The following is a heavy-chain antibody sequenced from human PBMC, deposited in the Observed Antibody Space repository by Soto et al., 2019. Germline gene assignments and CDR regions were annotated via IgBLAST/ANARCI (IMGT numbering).Heavy chain of an antibody. Sequence: PGGSLRLSCAASGFTFSSYAMHWVRQAPGKGLEWVAVISYDGSNKYYADSVKGRFTISRDNSKNTLYLQMNSLRAEDTAVYYCARPRAPYYYYYGMDVWGQGTTVTVSS. CDR3: ARPRAPYYYYYGMDV. V-gene: IGHV3-30-3*01. CDR2: ISYDGSNK. D-gene: IGHD3-10*01. J-gene: IGHJ6*02. CDR1: GFTFSSYA.